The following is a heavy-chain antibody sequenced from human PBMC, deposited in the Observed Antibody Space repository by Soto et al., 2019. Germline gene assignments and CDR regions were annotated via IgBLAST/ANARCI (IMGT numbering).Heavy chain of an antibody. D-gene: IGHD3-10*01. CDR2: IYYSGST. V-gene: IGHV4-30-4*01. CDR3: ASFAITMPHPNDAFDI. Sequence: SETLSLTCTVSGGSISSGDYYWSWIRQPPGKGLEWIGYIYYSGSTYYNPSLKSRVTISVDTSKNQFSLKLSSVTAADTAVYYCASFAITMPHPNDAFDIWGQGTMVTVSS. CDR1: GGSISSGDYY. J-gene: IGHJ3*02.